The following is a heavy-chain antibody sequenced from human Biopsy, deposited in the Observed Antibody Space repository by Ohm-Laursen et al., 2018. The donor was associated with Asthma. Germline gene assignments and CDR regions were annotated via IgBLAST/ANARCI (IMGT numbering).Heavy chain of an antibody. Sequence: GASVKVSCKVSGYTFIHFAIHWVRQAPGQRLEWMGWINAGDGNTKYSQKFQGRVTITRDTSASTAYMDLRNLRSEDTAMYYCARTYYDFLTGQVNDAFALWGQGTMVTVSS. V-gene: IGHV1-3*01. CDR2: INAGDGNT. CDR1: GYTFIHFA. CDR3: ARTYYDFLTGQVNDAFAL. J-gene: IGHJ3*01. D-gene: IGHD3-9*01.